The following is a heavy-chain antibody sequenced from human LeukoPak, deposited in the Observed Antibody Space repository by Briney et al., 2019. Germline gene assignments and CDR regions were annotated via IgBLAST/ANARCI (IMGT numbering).Heavy chain of an antibody. Sequence: GESLKISCKGSAYSFTSYWIGWVRQMPGKGLKWMGIIYPGDSDTRYSPSFQGQVTISADKSISTAYLQWSSLKASDTAMYYCARIHRSTVTQTYYYDSGAFDYWGQGTLVTVSS. CDR2: IYPGDSDT. D-gene: IGHD3-22*01. CDR3: ARIHRSTVTQTYYYDSGAFDY. V-gene: IGHV5-51*01. CDR1: AYSFTSYW. J-gene: IGHJ4*02.